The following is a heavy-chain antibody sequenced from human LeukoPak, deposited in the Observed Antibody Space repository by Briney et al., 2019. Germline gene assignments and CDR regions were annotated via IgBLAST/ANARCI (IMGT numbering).Heavy chain of an antibody. CDR3: ARVSPYDSSGYFDY. J-gene: IGHJ4*02. CDR1: GFTFSTYA. CDR2: ISYDGSSK. Sequence: GGSLRLSCAASGFTFSTYAMHWVRQAPGKGLEWVAVISYDGSSKYYADSVKGRFTISRDNAKNSLYLQMNSLRAEDTAVYYCARVSPYDSSGYFDYWGQGTLVTVSS. V-gene: IGHV3-30*04. D-gene: IGHD3-22*01.